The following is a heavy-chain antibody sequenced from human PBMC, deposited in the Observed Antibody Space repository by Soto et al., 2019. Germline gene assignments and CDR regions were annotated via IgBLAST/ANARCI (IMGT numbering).Heavy chain of an antibody. Sequence: GESLQISCKGSGYSFTSYWIGWVRQMPGKGLEWMGIIYPGDSDTRYSPSFQGQVTISADKSKTHFSLKLSSVTAADTAVYYCARDITARRGSDYYYYGMDVWGQGTTVTVSS. D-gene: IGHD6-6*01. J-gene: IGHJ6*02. CDR2: IYPGDSDT. CDR1: GYSFTSYW. V-gene: IGHV5-51*01. CDR3: ARDITARRGSDYYYYGMDV.